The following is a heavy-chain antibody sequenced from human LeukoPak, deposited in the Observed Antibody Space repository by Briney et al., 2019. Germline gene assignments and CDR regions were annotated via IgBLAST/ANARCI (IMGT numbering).Heavy chain of an antibody. D-gene: IGHD3-3*01. V-gene: IGHV5-51*01. Sequence: PGEPLKISCKGSGYSFTSYWIGWVRRMPGKGLEGMGIIYPGDSDTRSSPSFHGQFPIPADKSISTAYLQWSTLKASATAMYSFPRLEIGGGSGYPGAYWGQGTLVTVSS. CDR3: PRLEIGGGSGYPGAY. J-gene: IGHJ4*02. CDR2: IYPGDSDT. CDR1: GYSFTSYW.